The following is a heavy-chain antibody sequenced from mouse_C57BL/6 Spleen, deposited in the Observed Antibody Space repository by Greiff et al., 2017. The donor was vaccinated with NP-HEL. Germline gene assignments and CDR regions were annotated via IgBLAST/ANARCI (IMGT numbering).Heavy chain of an antibody. Sequence: VQLQQSGAELVKPGASVKISCKASGYAFSSYWMNWVKQRPGKGLEWIGQIYPGDGDTNYNGKFKGKATLTADKSSSTAYLQLSSLTSEDSAVYFCARRVGRSYAMDYWGQGTSVTVSS. D-gene: IGHD4-1*01. CDR2: IYPGDGDT. J-gene: IGHJ4*01. CDR1: GYAFSSYW. CDR3: ARRVGRSYAMDY. V-gene: IGHV1-80*01.